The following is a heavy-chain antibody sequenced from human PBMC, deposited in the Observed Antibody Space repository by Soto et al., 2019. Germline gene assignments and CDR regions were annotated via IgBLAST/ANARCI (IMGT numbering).Heavy chain of an antibody. CDR3: ARDCGYDFCYSGFDY. Sequence: GASVKVSCKASGYTFTSYGISWVRQAPGQGLEWMGWISAYNGNTNYAQKLQGRVTMTTDTSTSTAYMELRSLRSDDTAVYYCARDCGYDFCYSGFDYWGQGTLVTVSS. V-gene: IGHV1-18*01. J-gene: IGHJ4*02. CDR1: GYTFTSYG. CDR2: ISAYNGNT. D-gene: IGHD3-3*01.